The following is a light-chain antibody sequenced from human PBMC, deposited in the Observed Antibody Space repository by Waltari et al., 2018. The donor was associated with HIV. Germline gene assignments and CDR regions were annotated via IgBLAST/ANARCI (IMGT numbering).Light chain of an antibody. J-gene: IGKJ4*01. Sequence: DIVMSQSPDSLAVSLGERATINCKSSQSVLYISNNKNYLAWYQQKQGQPPKLLIYWASTRESGVPDRFSGSGSGPDFTLTISSLQAEDVAVYYCQQYYSFPLTFGGGTKVEIK. CDR2: WAS. CDR3: QQYYSFPLT. CDR1: QSVLYISNNKNY. V-gene: IGKV4-1*01.